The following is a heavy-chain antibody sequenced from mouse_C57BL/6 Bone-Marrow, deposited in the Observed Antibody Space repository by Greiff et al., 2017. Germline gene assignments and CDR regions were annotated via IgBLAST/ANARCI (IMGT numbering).Heavy chain of an antibody. CDR1: GFSLTSYG. V-gene: IGHV2-5*01. Sequence: VQLQQSGPGLVQPSQSLSITCTVSGFSLTSYGVHWVRQSPGKGLEWLGVIWRGGSTDYNAAFMSRLSITKDNSKSQVFFKMNSLQADDTAIYYCAKNTPYYGSSLAWFAYWGQGTLVTVSA. CDR3: AKNTPYYGSSLAWFAY. D-gene: IGHD1-1*01. J-gene: IGHJ3*01. CDR2: IWRGGST.